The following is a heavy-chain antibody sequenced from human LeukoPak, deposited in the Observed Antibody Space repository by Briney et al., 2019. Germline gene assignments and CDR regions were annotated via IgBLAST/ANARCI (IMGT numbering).Heavy chain of an antibody. D-gene: IGHD3-16*01. CDR3: ARPQRLIYVWGSHRPLYGMDV. V-gene: IGHV1-2*02. Sequence: ASVKVSCKASGFTFSDYYIHWVRQAPGQGLEWMGWIHPSSGGTNYAQKSQGRVTQTRNTSTSTAYMELSSLRSDDTAVYYCARPQRLIYVWGSHRPLYGMDVWGQGTTVTVSS. J-gene: IGHJ6*02. CDR1: GFTFSDYY. CDR2: IHPSSGGT.